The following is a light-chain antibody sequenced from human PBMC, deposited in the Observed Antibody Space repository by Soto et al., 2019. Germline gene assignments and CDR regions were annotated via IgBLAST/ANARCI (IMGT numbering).Light chain of an antibody. CDR2: GAS. CDR1: QSLSSNY. Sequence: DIVLTQSPGALSLSPVERATLSCRASQSLSSNYLAWYQQKPGQAPRLLIYGASSRATGIPDRFSGSGSGTDFTLTISRLEPEDFAVFYCHQCDSSPWTFGQGTKVDIK. V-gene: IGKV3-20*01. CDR3: HQCDSSPWT. J-gene: IGKJ1*01.